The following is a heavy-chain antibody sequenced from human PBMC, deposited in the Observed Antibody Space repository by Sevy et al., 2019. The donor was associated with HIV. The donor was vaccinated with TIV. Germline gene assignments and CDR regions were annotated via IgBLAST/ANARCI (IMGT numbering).Heavy chain of an antibody. CDR3: ARDAARVIVPTAGFDS. V-gene: IGHV3-33*01. J-gene: IGHJ5*01. CDR1: GFTFRRFS. CDR2: IWYDGRTE. D-gene: IGHD1-1*01. Sequence: GGSLRLSCVASGFTFRRFSMHWVRQAPGKGLVWVAAIWYDGRTERYADSVQGRFTFSRDNSKKTLYLQMKSVRDEDAAIYYCARDAARVIVPTAGFDSWGQGTLVTVSS.